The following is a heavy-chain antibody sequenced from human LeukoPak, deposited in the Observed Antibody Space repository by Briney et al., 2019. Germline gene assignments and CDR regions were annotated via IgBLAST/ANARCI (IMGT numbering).Heavy chain of an antibody. CDR3: AGVYYYDSSGYFPYNWFDP. J-gene: IGHJ5*02. Sequence: PGGSLRLSCAASGFTFSRYWMDSVRQAPGKGLVWVSRINNDGSDTSYADAVKGRFTISRDNAKNTLFLQMNSLRAEDTAVYYCAGVYYYDSSGYFPYNWFDPWGQGTLVTVSS. CDR2: INNDGSDT. CDR1: GFTFSRYW. V-gene: IGHV3-74*01. D-gene: IGHD3-22*01.